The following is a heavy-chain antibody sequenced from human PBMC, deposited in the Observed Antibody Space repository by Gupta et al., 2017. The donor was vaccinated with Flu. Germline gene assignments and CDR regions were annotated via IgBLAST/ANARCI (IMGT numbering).Heavy chain of an antibody. Sequence: QVQLVESVGGVVQPGRSLRLSCAASGFTFSSYAMHWVRQAPDKGPDGVAVISYDGSNKYYADSEKGRFTISRDNSKNTLYLQTNSLGAEDTAVYYCARDIDFWSGYYGPPGYWGQGTLVTVSS. J-gene: IGHJ4*02. CDR1: GFTFSSYA. V-gene: IGHV3-30-3*01. D-gene: IGHD3-3*01. CDR3: ARDIDFWSGYYGPPGY. CDR2: ISYDGSNK.